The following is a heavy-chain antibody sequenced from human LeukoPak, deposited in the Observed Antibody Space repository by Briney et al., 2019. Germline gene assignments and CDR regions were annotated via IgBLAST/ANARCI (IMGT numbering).Heavy chain of an antibody. Sequence: PGGSLRLSCAASGFTFSSYWMSWVRQAPGKGLEWVANIKQDGSEKYYVDSVKGRFTLSRDNAKNSLYPQVNSLRAEDTAVYYCAREQQLVVSNWFDPWGQGTLVTVSS. CDR3: AREQQLVVSNWFDP. V-gene: IGHV3-7*01. D-gene: IGHD6-13*01. CDR1: GFTFSSYW. J-gene: IGHJ5*02. CDR2: IKQDGSEK.